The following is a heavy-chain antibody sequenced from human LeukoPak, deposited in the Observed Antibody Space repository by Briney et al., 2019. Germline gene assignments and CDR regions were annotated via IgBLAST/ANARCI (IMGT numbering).Heavy chain of an antibody. CDR3: AKAPDGVGFDY. D-gene: IGHD5-24*01. V-gene: IGHV4-34*09. Sequence: PSETLSLTCAVYGGSFSGYYWSWIRQPPGKGLEWIGEINHSGSTNYNPSLKSRVTISVDTSKNQFSLKLSSVTAADTAVYYCAKAPDGVGFDYWGQGTLVTVSS. CDR1: GGSFSGYY. J-gene: IGHJ4*02. CDR2: INHSGST.